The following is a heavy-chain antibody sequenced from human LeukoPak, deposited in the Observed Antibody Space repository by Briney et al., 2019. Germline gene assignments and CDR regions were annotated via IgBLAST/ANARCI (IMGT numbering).Heavy chain of an antibody. J-gene: IGHJ3*02. CDR2: INGDGSSA. D-gene: IGHD1-14*01. Sequence: GGSLRLSCAASGFALSSYWMHWVRQAPGKGLVWVSRINGDGSSATYADSVKGRFTISRDNSKNTLYLQLNSLRREDTAMYYCARDEPTAFDIWGQGTMVTVSS. V-gene: IGHV3-74*03. CDR3: ARDEPTAFDI. CDR1: GFALSSYW.